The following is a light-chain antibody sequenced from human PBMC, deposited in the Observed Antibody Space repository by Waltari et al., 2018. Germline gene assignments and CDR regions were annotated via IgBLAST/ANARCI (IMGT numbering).Light chain of an antibody. CDR3: QQYSQSPIT. CDR2: GAS. J-gene: IGKJ5*01. V-gene: IGKV3-20*01. CDR1: QSVTSTS. Sequence: EIVLTQSPGTLSLSPGERATLSCRASQSVTSTSLAWYQQKPGRSPRLLIYGASSRATGVPDRFSGGGSATDFTLTITRLEPEDFAVYYCQQYSQSPITFGQGTRLDNK.